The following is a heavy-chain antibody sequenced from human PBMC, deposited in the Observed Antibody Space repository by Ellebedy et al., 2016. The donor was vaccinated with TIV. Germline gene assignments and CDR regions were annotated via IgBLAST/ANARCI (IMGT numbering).Heavy chain of an antibody. CDR3: ARDLPFDGRYFDWPDY. Sequence: GESLKISCAASGFTFSSYAMHWVRQAPGKGLEWVAVISYDGSNKYYADSVKGRFTISRDNSKNTLYLQMNSLRAEDTAVYYCARDLPFDGRYFDWPDYWGQGTLVTVSS. J-gene: IGHJ4*02. CDR2: ISYDGSNK. V-gene: IGHV3-30*04. D-gene: IGHD3-9*01. CDR1: GFTFSSYA.